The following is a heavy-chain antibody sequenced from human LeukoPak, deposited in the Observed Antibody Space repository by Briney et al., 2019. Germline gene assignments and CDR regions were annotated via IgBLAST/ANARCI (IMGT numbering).Heavy chain of an antibody. Sequence: SETLSLTCAFYGGSFSGYYWSWIRQPPGKGLEWIGEINHSGSTNYNPSLKSRVTISVDTSKNQFSLKLSSVTAADTAVYYCARDRGYCSSTSCYHLDYWGQGTLVTVSS. CDR1: GGSFSGYY. D-gene: IGHD2-2*01. CDR2: INHSGST. CDR3: ARDRGYCSSTSCYHLDY. V-gene: IGHV4-34*01. J-gene: IGHJ4*02.